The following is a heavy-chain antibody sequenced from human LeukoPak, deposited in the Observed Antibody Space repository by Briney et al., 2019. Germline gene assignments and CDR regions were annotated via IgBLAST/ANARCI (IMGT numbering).Heavy chain of an antibody. CDR2: IIPIFGTA. CDR1: GYTFTSYG. D-gene: IGHD1-26*01. Sequence: SVKVSCKASGYTFTSYGISWVRQAPGQGLEWMGGIIPIFGTANYAQKFQGRVTITADESTSTAYMELSSLRSEDTAVYYCARESYSGSYYNYFDYWGQGTLVTVSS. CDR3: ARESYSGSYYNYFDY. J-gene: IGHJ4*02. V-gene: IGHV1-69*13.